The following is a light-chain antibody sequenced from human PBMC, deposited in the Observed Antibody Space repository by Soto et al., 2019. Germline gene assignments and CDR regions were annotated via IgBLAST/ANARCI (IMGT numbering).Light chain of an antibody. V-gene: IGKV1-5*03. CDR2: KAS. CDR1: QSISSW. Sequence: DIQMTQSPSTLSASVGDRVTITCRASQSISSWLDWYQQKPGKAPKLLIYKASSLESGVPSRFSGSGSGTEFTLSISSLQPEDFATYYCLQYNSYPLTFGEGTKVEIK. CDR3: LQYNSYPLT. J-gene: IGKJ4*01.